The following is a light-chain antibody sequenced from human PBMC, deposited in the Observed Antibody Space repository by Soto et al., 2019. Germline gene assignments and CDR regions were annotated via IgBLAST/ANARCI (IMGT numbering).Light chain of an antibody. V-gene: IGKV3-11*01. CDR3: QQRSNWPPVT. CDR2: DAS. J-gene: IGKJ4*01. Sequence: EIVLTQSPATLSLSPGERATLSCRASQSVRSYLAWYQQKPGQAPRLLIYDASNRATGIPTRFSGSGSGTDFTLTISSLELEDFAIYYCQQRSNWPPVTFGGGTKVEIK. CDR1: QSVRSY.